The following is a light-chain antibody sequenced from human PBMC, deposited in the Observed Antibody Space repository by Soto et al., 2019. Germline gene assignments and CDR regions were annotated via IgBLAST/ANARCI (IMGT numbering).Light chain of an antibody. V-gene: IGLV2-11*01. CDR1: SSDVGGYND. CDR3: CSYAGSSYV. J-gene: IGLJ1*01. Sequence: QSALTQPRSVSGSPGQSVTISCTGTSSDVGGYNDVSWYQQHPGKAPKLMIYDVSTRPSGVPDRFSGSKSGNTASLTISGLQAEDEADYYCCSYAGSSYVFGTGTKLTVL. CDR2: DVS.